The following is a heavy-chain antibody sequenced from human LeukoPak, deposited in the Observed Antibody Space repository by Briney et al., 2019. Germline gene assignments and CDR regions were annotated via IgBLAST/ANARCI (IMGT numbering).Heavy chain of an antibody. CDR2: ITDDATT. CDR3: VRDRVGPDY. D-gene: IGHD1-26*01. J-gene: IGHJ4*02. V-gene: IGHV3-74*03. CDR1: GFTFSSYS. Sequence: GGSLKLSCAACGFTFSSYSMNGVRQARGKGLEWVSRITDDATTTYADAVRGRFTISRDNAKHILYLQMNSLGAEDTAVYYCVRDRVGPDYWGQGTLVTVSS.